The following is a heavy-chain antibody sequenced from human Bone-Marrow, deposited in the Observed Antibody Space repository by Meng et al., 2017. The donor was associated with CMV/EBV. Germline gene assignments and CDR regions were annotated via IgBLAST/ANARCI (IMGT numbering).Heavy chain of an antibody. CDR1: GFTFSSYW. J-gene: IGHJ5*02. V-gene: IGHV3-7*01. D-gene: IGHD6-6*01. CDR3: ARVTAGSSSISGDWFAP. CDR2: IKQDGSEK. Sequence: GESLKIYCAASGFTFSSYWMSWVRQAPGKGLEWVANIKQDGSEKYYVDSVKGRFTISRDNAKNSLYLQMNSLRAEDTAVYYCARVTAGSSSISGDWFAPWGPGNRVNGAS.